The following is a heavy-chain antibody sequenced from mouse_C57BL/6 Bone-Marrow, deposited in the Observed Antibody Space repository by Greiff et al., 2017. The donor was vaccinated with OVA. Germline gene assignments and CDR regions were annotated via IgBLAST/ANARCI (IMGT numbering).Heavy chain of an antibody. D-gene: IGHD1-1*01. V-gene: IGHV3-6*01. CDR1: GYSITSGYY. CDR2: ISYDGSN. J-gene: IGHJ4*01. Sequence: DVQLVESGPGLVKPSQSLSLTCSVTGYSITSGYYWNWIRQFPGNKLEWMGYISYDGSNNYNPSLKNRISITRDTSKNQFFLKLNSVTTEDTATYYCAREGLLLRAMDYWGQGTSVTVSS. CDR3: AREGLLLRAMDY.